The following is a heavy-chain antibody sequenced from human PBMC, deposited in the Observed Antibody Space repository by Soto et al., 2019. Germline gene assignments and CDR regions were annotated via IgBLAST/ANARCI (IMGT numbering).Heavy chain of an antibody. CDR1: GGTFSSYT. D-gene: IGHD3-22*01. V-gene: IGHV1-69*08. Sequence: QVQLVQSGAEVKKPGSSVKVSCKASGGTFSSYTISWVRQAPGQVLEWMGRIIPILGMANYAQTFQGRVTITADKSTSTAYMELISLRAEDTAVYYCARDLRDYDDAWCCGTLVTVAS. CDR2: IIPILGMA. J-gene: IGHJ2*01. CDR3: ARDLRDYDDA.